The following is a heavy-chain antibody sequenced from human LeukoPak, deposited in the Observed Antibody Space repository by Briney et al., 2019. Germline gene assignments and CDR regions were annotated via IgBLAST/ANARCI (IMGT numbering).Heavy chain of an antibody. Sequence: GGSLRLSCAASGFTFSRYTMSWVRQAPGKGLEWVSAISGSGGDTYYADSVRGRFTISRDNSINTLYLQMNSLRAEDTAVYYCARSTVTTVGPWGQGTLVTVSS. V-gene: IGHV3-23*01. CDR1: GFTFSRYT. D-gene: IGHD4-17*01. CDR2: ISGSGGDT. J-gene: IGHJ5*02. CDR3: ARSTVTTVGP.